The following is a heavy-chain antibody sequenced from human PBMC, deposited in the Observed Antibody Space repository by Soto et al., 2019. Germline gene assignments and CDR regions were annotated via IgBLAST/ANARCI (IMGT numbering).Heavy chain of an antibody. CDR2: ISSSSSYI. D-gene: IGHD6-6*01. J-gene: IGHJ5*02. V-gene: IGHV3-21*01. CDR1: GFTFSSYS. Sequence: PGGSLRLSCAASGFTFSSYSMNWVRQAPGKGLEWVSSISSSSSYIYYADSVKGRFTISRDNAKNSLYLQMNSLRAEDTAVYYCAREGSIAARQSMVEPWGQGTLVTVSS. CDR3: AREGSIAARQSMVEP.